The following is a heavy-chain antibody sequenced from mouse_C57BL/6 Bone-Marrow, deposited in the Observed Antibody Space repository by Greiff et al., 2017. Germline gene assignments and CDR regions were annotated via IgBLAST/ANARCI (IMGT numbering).Heavy chain of an antibody. CDR1: GYSITSGYY. J-gene: IGHJ2*01. CDR3: ARRGETYYFDY. V-gene: IGHV3-6*01. Sequence: ESGPGLVKPSQSLSLTCSVTGYSITSGYYWNWIRQFPGNKLEWMGYISYDGSNNYNPSLKNRISITRDPSKNQFFLKLNSVTTEDTATYYCARRGETYYFDYWGQGTTLTVSS. CDR2: ISYDGSN.